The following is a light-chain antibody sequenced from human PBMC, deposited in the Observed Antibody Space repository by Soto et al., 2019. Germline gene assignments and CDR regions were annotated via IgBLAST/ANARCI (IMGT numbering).Light chain of an antibody. Sequence: EIVLTQSPATLSLSPGDRATLSCRASQSVSNYLAWYQQKPGQVPKLLIYDTFHRAPGIPVRFSGSGFGTDFTLTISSLESDDFAVCYCQHRANVVSFGGGTKMEIK. CDR1: QSVSNY. CDR3: QHRANVVS. CDR2: DTF. J-gene: IGKJ4*01. V-gene: IGKV3-11*01.